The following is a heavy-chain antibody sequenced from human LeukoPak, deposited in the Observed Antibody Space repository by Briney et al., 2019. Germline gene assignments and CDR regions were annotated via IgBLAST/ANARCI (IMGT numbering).Heavy chain of an antibody. CDR3: ARGRSGYDSLDY. J-gene: IGHJ4*02. Sequence: GASVKVSCKASGGTFSSYAISWVRQAPGQGLEWMGGIIPIFGTANYAQKFQGRGTITADKSTSTAYMELSSLRSEDTAVYYCARGRSGYDSLDYWGQGTLVTVSS. CDR2: IIPIFGTA. V-gene: IGHV1-69*06. CDR1: GGTFSSYA. D-gene: IGHD5-12*01.